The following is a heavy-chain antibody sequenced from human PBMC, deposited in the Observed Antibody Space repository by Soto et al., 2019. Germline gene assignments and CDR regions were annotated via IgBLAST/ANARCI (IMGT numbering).Heavy chain of an antibody. V-gene: IGHV1-69*12. D-gene: IGHD1-20*01. CDR1: GDTLSNYA. CDR2: IIPVFGTP. Sequence: QVQLVQSGAEVKKPGSSVKVSCKASGDTLSNYAVSWVRQAPGQGPEWMGGIIPVFGTPSYAQKFQGRVPITADESTNTAYLELSRLRSEDAAVYYCARAMHNLRSVAATFYYGMDVWGQGTTVIVSS. CDR3: ARAMHNLRSVAATFYYGMDV. J-gene: IGHJ6*02.